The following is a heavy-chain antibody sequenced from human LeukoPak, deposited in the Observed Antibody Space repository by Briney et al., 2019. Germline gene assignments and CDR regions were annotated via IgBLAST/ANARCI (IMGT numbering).Heavy chain of an antibody. CDR1: GASVSDYY. D-gene: IGHD3/OR15-3a*01. CDR2: IYSSESNPHT. CDR3: TTDWTRLSSVF. Sequence: SETLSLTCTVSGASVSDYYWGWVRQPAGKGLDWIGRIYSSESNPHTNYNPSLKSRVTLSVDTSTNQVSLKLNSVTAADTAVYYCTTDWTRLSSVFWGQGVLVTVSS. J-gene: IGHJ4*02. V-gene: IGHV4-4*07.